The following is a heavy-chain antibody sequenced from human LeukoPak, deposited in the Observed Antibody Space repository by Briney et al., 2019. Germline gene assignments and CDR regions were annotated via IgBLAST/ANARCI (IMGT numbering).Heavy chain of an antibody. D-gene: IGHD4-17*01. V-gene: IGHV4-59*01. CDR2: IYYSGST. Sequence: SETLSLTCTVSGGSISSYYWSWIRQPPGKGLEWIGYIYYSGSTNYNPSLKSRVTISADTSKNQFFLKLSSVTAADTAVYYCARGSRLRLYGMDVWGQGTTVTVSS. J-gene: IGHJ6*02. CDR1: GGSISSYY. CDR3: ARGSRLRLYGMDV.